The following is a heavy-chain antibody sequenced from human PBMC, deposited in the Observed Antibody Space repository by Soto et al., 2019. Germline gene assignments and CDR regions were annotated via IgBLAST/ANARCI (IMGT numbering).Heavy chain of an antibody. CDR2: ISGSGRST. CDR1: GFTFSSFA. Sequence: PGGSLRLSCAASGFTFSSFAMSWVRQAPEKGLEWVTGISGSGRSTFYADSVKGRFTISRDNSKNTLYLQMNSLRAEDTAVYYCARDEAPTAPSTFDYWGQGALVTDS. V-gene: IGHV3-23*01. J-gene: IGHJ4*02. D-gene: IGHD2-21*02. CDR3: ARDEAPTAPSTFDY.